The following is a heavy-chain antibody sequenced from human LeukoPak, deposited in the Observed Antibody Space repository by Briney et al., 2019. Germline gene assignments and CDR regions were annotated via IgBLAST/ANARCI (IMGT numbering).Heavy chain of an antibody. Sequence: PGGSLRLSCAASGFTFDDYGMSWVRQAPGKGLEWVSGINWNGGSTGYADSVKGRFTISRDNAKNSLYLQMNSLRAEDTAVYYCARDPSKGYCSGGSCYFDYWGQGTLVTVSS. V-gene: IGHV3-20*04. CDR3: ARDPSKGYCSGGSCYFDY. J-gene: IGHJ4*02. CDR1: GFTFDDYG. D-gene: IGHD2-15*01. CDR2: INWNGGST.